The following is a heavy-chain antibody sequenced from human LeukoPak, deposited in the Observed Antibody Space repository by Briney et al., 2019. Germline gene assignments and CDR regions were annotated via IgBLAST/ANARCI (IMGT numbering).Heavy chain of an antibody. Sequence: GGSLRLSCVASGFTFGSHAMSWVRQAPGKGLEWVSSISSSGDRTYNADSVKGRLTISRDNANNTLYLHITSLRAEDTAVYYCAKALFRYFRQVTNDFWGQGTLVTVSS. CDR2: ISSSGDRT. CDR3: AKALFRYFRQVTNDF. V-gene: IGHV3-23*01. CDR1: GFTFGSHA. J-gene: IGHJ4*02. D-gene: IGHD3-9*01.